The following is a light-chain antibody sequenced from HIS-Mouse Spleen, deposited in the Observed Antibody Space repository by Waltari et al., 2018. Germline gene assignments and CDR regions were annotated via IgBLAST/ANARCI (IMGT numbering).Light chain of an antibody. J-gene: IGLJ2*01. V-gene: IGLV3-10*01. Sequence: SYELTQPPSVSVSPGQTARTTCCGAAVPKKYAYWYQQKSGQAPVLVIYEDSKRPSGIPERFSGSSSGTMATLTISGAQVEDEADYYCYSTDSSGNHRVFGGGTKLTVL. CDR1: AVPKKY. CDR3: YSTDSSGNHRV. CDR2: EDS.